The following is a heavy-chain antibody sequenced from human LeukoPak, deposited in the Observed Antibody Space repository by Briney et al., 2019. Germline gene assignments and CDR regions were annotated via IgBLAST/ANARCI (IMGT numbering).Heavy chain of an antibody. V-gene: IGHV3-7*01. CDR3: ARGGSSSPAMDY. CDR1: GFTFSSYW. CDR2: INKDGGEK. J-gene: IGHJ4*02. Sequence: PGGSLRLSCAASGFTFSSYWMSWVRQAPGKGLEWVANINKDGGEKYYVDSVKGRFTISRDNAKNSLYLQMNSLRAEDTAVYYCARGGSSSPAMDYWGQGTLVTVSS. D-gene: IGHD6-6*01.